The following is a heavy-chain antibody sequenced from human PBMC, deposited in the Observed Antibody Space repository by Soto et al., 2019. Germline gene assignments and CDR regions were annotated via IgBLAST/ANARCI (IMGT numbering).Heavy chain of an antibody. V-gene: IGHV4-31*03. Sequence: QVQLQESGPGLVKPSQTLSLTCTVSCGSIISVGYYWIWILQHPGKGLEWIGYIYYSGSTYYNPSLKGRVTKSVDPSKNQFALKLTSVTAAEPAVYYCARSVCPWGQGTLVPVSS. CDR3: ARSVCP. CDR1: CGSIISVGYY. CDR2: IYYSGST. J-gene: IGHJ5*02.